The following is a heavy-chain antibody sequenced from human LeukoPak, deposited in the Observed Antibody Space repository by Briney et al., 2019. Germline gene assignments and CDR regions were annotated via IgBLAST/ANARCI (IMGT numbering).Heavy chain of an antibody. CDR2: IYYRGST. CDR3: ARDLRYCSSPSCRDQHARSSWFDP. D-gene: IGHD2-2*01. CDR1: GGSISSYY. V-gene: IGHV4-59*12. J-gene: IGHJ5*02. Sequence: PSETLSLTCSVSGGSISSYYWSWIRQPPGKGLEWGGYIYYRGSTNYNPSLKSRFTISVDKSKNQFSLKLSSVTAADTAVYYCARDLRYCSSPSCRDQHARSSWFDPWGQGTLVTVSS.